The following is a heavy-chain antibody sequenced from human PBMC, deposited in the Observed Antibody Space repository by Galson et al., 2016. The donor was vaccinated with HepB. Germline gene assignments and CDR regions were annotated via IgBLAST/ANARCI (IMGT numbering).Heavy chain of an antibody. Sequence: ETLSLPCTVSGGSISVSSYYWAWIRPPPGKGLEWSGSIYYSGTTYSKQSLTSRGTISVDTSKTQFSLKLSSVTAADTAVYYCARHGGYRYENYYMDCWGKGTTVTVSS. CDR1: GGSISVSSYY. CDR3: ARHGGYRYENYYMDC. CDR2: IYYSGTT. D-gene: IGHD5-18*01. V-gene: IGHV4-39*01. J-gene: IGHJ6*03.